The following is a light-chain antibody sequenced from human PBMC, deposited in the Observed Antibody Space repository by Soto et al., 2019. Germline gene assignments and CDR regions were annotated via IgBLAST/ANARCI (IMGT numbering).Light chain of an antibody. V-gene: IGKV1-39*01. CDR2: AAS. CDR3: QHRYSTPR. CDR1: QSISSY. Sequence: DIQMTQSPSSLSASVGDRVTITCRASQSISSYLNWYQQKPGKAPKLLIYAASSLQSGVPSRFSGSGSGTDFTLTTGSLKTEDFDTYYCQHRYSTPRFGPGTKVDI. J-gene: IGKJ3*01.